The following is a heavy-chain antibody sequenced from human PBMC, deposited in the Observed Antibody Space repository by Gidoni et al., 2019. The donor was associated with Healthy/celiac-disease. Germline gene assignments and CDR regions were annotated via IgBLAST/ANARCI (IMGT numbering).Heavy chain of an antibody. Sequence: LQLQVSGPGLVKPSETLSLTCTVSGGSISSSSYYCCWIGQPPWKGLEWIGSIYYSGSTYSDPSLKSRVTISVDTYKNQFSLKLSYVTAADRAVYYCARQRGVANDAFDIWGQGTMVTVSS. CDR2: IYYSGST. V-gene: IGHV4-39*01. D-gene: IGHD3-3*01. CDR1: GGSISSSSYY. J-gene: IGHJ3*02. CDR3: ARQRGVANDAFDI.